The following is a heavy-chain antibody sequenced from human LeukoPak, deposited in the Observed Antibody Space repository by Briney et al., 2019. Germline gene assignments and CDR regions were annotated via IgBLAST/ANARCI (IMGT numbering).Heavy chain of an antibody. CDR3: AREGIAAGDY. CDR1: GFTFTSYG. D-gene: IGHD6-25*01. Sequence: PGGSLRLSCAASGFTFTSYGISWVRQAPGQGLEWMGWISAYNGNTNYAQKLQGRVTMTTDTSTSTAYMELRSLRSDDTAVYYCAREGIAAGDYWGQGTLVTVSS. CDR2: ISAYNGNT. V-gene: IGHV1-18*01. J-gene: IGHJ4*02.